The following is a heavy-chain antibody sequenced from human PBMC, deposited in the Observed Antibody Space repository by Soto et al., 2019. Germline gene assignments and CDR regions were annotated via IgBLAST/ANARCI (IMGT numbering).Heavy chain of an antibody. Sequence: QLQLQESGPGLVKPSETLSLTCTVSGGSISSSSYYWGWIRQPPGKGLEWIGSIYYSGSTYYNPSLKSRVTISVDTSKNQFSLKLSSVTAADTAVYYCARHGRFGDYVRYWGQGTLVTVSS. CDR2: IYYSGST. CDR3: ARHGRFGDYVRY. J-gene: IGHJ4*02. D-gene: IGHD4-17*01. V-gene: IGHV4-39*01. CDR1: GGSISSSSYY.